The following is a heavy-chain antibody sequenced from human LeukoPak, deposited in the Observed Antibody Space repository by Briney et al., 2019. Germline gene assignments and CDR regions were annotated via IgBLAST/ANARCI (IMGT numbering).Heavy chain of an antibody. D-gene: IGHD3-3*01. J-gene: IGHJ6*02. Sequence: SETLSLTCTVSGGSISSVGYYWSWIRQHPGKGLEWIGYIYYSGSTYYNPSLKSRVTISVDTSKNQFSLKLSSVTAADTAVYYCARGFAELRFLEWLPDPYYYYGMDVWGQGTTVTVSS. CDR2: IYYSGST. CDR1: GGSISSVGYY. CDR3: ARGFAELRFLEWLPDPYYYYGMDV. V-gene: IGHV4-31*03.